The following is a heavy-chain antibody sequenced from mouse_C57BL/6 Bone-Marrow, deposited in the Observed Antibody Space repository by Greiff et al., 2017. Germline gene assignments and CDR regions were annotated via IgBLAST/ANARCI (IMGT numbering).Heavy chain of an antibody. CDR3: ARIAAIYYGNYGGAMDY. CDR2: IWWDDDK. V-gene: IGHV8-8*01. Sequence: QVTLKESGPGILQPSQTLSLTCSFSGFSLSTFGMGVGWIRQPSGRGLEWLAHIWWDDDKYYNPSLKSRLTLSKDTSKNQVFLKIANVDTADTATYYCARIAAIYYGNYGGAMDYWGQGTSVTVSS. D-gene: IGHD2-1*01. CDR1: GFSLSTFGMG. J-gene: IGHJ4*01.